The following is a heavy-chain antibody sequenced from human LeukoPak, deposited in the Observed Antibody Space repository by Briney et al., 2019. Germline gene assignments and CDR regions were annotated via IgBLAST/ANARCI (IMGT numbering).Heavy chain of an antibody. CDR1: GGSFRGYY. CDR3: ARGRWGYCSSTSCHGTAFDI. J-gene: IGHJ3*02. D-gene: IGHD2-2*01. CDR2: INHSGST. V-gene: IGHV4-34*01. Sequence: PSETLSLTCAVYGGSFRGYYWSWIRQPPGKGLEWIGEINHSGSTNYNPSLKSRVTISVDTSKNQFSLKLSSVTAADTAVYYCARGRWGYCSSTSCHGTAFDIWGQGTMVTVSS.